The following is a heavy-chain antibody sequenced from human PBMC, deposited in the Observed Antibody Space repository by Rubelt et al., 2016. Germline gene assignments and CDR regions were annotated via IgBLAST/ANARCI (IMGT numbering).Heavy chain of an antibody. CDR1: GFAFSGYW. Sequence: EVQLVESGGGLVQPGGSLGLSCAASGFAFSGYWMNWVRQAPGKGLEWLANINQDGSVKYSVDSVKGRFTLSRDNAKNSLYLQMNGLRADDTAVYYGASLGSGSYTGDDYWGQGTLVTVSS. CDR3: ASLGSGSYTGDDY. CDR2: INQDGSVK. J-gene: IGHJ4*02. D-gene: IGHD3-10*01. V-gene: IGHV3-7*03.